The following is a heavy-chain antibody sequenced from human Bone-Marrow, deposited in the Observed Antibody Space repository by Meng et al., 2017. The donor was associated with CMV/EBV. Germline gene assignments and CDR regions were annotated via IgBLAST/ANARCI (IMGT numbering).Heavy chain of an antibody. CDR1: GFTFGDYT. CDR2: IRNKPYGETT. V-gene: IGHV3-49*04. CDR3: IRGGLHYFDS. Sequence: GESLKISCIASGFTFGDYTMSWVRQAPGKGLEWVGLIRNKPYGETTEYDPSVKGRFTISRDDSESIVYLQMNSLKAEDTAVYFCIRGGLHYFDSWGQGTLVTVSS. D-gene: IGHD4-11*01. J-gene: IGHJ4*02.